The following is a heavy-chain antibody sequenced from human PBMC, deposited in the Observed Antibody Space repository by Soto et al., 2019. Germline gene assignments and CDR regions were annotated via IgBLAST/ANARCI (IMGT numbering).Heavy chain of an antibody. CDR1: GFTFSSYG. J-gene: IGHJ6*02. V-gene: IGHV3-30*18. D-gene: IGHD3-10*01. Sequence: GGSLRLSCAASGFTFSSYGMHWVRQAPGKGLEWVAVISYDGSNKYYADSVKGRFTISRDNSKNTLYLQMNSLRAEDTAVYYCAKELTMVRGVIFYGMDVWGQGTTVTVSS. CDR3: AKELTMVRGVIFYGMDV. CDR2: ISYDGSNK.